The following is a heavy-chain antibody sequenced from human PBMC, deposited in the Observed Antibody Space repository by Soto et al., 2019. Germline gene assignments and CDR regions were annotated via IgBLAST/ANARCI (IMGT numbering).Heavy chain of an antibody. D-gene: IGHD2-8*01. CDR2: INPNSGGT. V-gene: IGHV1-2*04. J-gene: IGHJ4*02. CDR3: ASMGLFIVLMVYASPAFDY. CDR1: GYTFTGYY. Sequence: ASVKVSCKASGYTFTGYYMHWVRQAPGQGLEWMGWINPNSGGTNYAQKFQGWVTMTRDTSISTAYMELSRLRSDDTAVYYCASMGLFIVLMVYASPAFDYWGQGTLVTVSS.